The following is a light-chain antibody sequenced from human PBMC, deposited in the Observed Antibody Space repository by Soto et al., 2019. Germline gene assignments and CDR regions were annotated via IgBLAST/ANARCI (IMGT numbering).Light chain of an antibody. Sequence: EIVMTQSPATLSVSPGERATLSCRASQNINSNLAWYQQKPGQAPRLLIYVASTRVTGIPARFSGSGSGTEFTLTISSLQSEDFAVYWCQQFNNWPMTFGQGTKVEIK. V-gene: IGKV3-15*01. CDR2: VAS. J-gene: IGKJ1*01. CDR1: QNINSN. CDR3: QQFNNWPMT.